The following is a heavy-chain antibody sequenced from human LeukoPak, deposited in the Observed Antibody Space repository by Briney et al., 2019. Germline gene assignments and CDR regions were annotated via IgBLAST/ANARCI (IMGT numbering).Heavy chain of an antibody. Sequence: GGSLRLSCAASGFTFNIYSLNWVRQAPGKGLEWVSSVSSSGIYIYYADSVKGRFTISRDNAKNSLYLQMNSLRAEDTAVYYCARDRPVGATLDAFDIWGQGTMVTVSS. CDR2: VSSSGIYI. V-gene: IGHV3-21*01. CDR3: ARDRPVGATLDAFDI. CDR1: GFTFNIYS. D-gene: IGHD1-26*01. J-gene: IGHJ3*02.